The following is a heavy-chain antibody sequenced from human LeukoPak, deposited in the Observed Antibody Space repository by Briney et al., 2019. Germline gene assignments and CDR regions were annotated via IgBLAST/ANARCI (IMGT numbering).Heavy chain of an antibody. CDR3: AKDDIGYYDSSGFDY. D-gene: IGHD3-22*01. J-gene: IGHJ4*02. V-gene: IGHV3-23*01. CDR2: ISGSGGST. Sequence: PGGSLRLSCAASGFTFSSYGMSWVRQAPGKGLEWVSGISGSGGSTYYADSVKGRFTISRDNSKNTLYLQMNSLRAEDTAVYYCAKDDIGYYDSSGFDYWGQGTLVTVPS. CDR1: GFTFSSYG.